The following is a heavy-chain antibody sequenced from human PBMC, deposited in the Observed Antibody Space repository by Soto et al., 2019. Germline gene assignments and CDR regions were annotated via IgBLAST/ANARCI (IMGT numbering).Heavy chain of an antibody. V-gene: IGHV1-3*01. CDR3: ARVSGIWGPSGARDY. CDR1: GYTFMSHV. Sequence: QVQLVQSGAEVKEPGASVKVSCRTSGYTFMSHVMHWVRQAPGQRLEWMGWVTGGNGDTKYSQNFQGKVTITRDTSATTDYMELGRLAAEDRAIYYCARVSGIWGPSGARDYWGQGTLVTVSS. D-gene: IGHD6-13*01. J-gene: IGHJ4*02. CDR2: VTGGNGDT.